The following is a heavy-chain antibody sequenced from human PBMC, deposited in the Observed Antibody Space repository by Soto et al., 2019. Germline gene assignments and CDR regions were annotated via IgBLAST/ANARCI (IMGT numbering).Heavy chain of an antibody. CDR3: ALAPAAHILH. Sequence: SETLSLTCAVYGGSLSAYYWSWIRQPPGKGLEWIGEINPSGTTNYNPSLKSRVTISVDTSKNQFSLKLSSVTAADTAVYHCALAPAAHILHWGQGTLVTVSS. CDR1: GGSLSAYY. V-gene: IGHV4-34*01. CDR2: INPSGTT. D-gene: IGHD2-2*01. J-gene: IGHJ1*01.